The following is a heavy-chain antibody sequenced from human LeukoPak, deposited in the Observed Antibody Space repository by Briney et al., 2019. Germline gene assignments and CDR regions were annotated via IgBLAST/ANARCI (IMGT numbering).Heavy chain of an antibody. CDR1: GFTFSSYS. D-gene: IGHD2-2*01. V-gene: IGHV3-21*04. J-gene: IGHJ4*02. Sequence: GGSLRLSCAASGFTFSSYSLNWVRQAPGKGLEWVSSISSSSSYIYYADSVKGRFTISRDNSKNTLYLQMNSLRAEDTAVYYCAKDAPVNIVVVPAANSWGQGTLVTVSS. CDR2: ISSSSSYI. CDR3: AKDAPVNIVVVPAANS.